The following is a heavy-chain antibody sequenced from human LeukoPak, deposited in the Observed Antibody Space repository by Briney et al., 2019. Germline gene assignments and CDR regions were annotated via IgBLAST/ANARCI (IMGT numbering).Heavy chain of an antibody. J-gene: IGHJ4*02. Sequence: PGGTLRLSCAASGFTFSSYGMSWVRQAPGKGLEWVSAISGSGGSTYYADSVKGRFTISRDNSKNTLYLQMNSLRAEDTAVYYCARDYYDSSGLDYWGQGTLVTVSS. V-gene: IGHV3-23*01. CDR2: ISGSGGST. CDR1: GFTFSSYG. CDR3: ARDYYDSSGLDY. D-gene: IGHD3-22*01.